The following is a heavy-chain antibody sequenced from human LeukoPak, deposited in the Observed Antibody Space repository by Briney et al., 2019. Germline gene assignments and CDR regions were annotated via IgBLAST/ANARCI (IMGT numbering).Heavy chain of an antibody. D-gene: IGHD6-19*01. J-gene: IGHJ4*02. Sequence: SETLSLTCTVSGGSISSSSYYWGWIRQPPGKGLEWIGSIYYSGSTYYNPSLKSRVTISVDTSKNQFSLKLSSVTAADTAVYYCARLSHIAVLGGWGQGTLVTVSS. V-gene: IGHV4-39*01. CDR1: GGSISSSSYY. CDR2: IYYSGST. CDR3: ARLSHIAVLGG.